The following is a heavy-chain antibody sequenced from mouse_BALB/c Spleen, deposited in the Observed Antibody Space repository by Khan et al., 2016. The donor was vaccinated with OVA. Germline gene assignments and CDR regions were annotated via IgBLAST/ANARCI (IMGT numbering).Heavy chain of an antibody. J-gene: IGHJ2*01. Sequence: EVQLQQSGPELVKPGASVKISCKASGYSFTGYFMNWVMQSHGKSLEWIGRINPHIGETFYNQKFKGKATLTVDESSSTAHMELRSLASEDSAVYECTRSNSSDFDYWGQGTTLTVSS. CDR2: INPHIGET. CDR1: GYSFTGYF. V-gene: IGHV1-20*02. D-gene: IGHD1-1*01. CDR3: TRSNSSDFDY.